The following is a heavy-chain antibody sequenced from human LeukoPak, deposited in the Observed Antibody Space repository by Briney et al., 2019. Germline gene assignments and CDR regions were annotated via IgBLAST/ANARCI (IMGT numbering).Heavy chain of an antibody. CDR3: ARSALDSSGYYYVRYFDY. CDR2: IIPIFGTA. D-gene: IGHD3-22*01. Sequence: SVKVSCKASGGTFSSYAISWVRQAPGQGLEWMGGIIPIFGTANYAQKFQGRVTITADESTSTAYMELSSLRSEDTAVYYCARSALDSSGYYYVRYFDYWGQGTLVTVSS. J-gene: IGHJ4*02. V-gene: IGHV1-69*01. CDR1: GGTFSSYA.